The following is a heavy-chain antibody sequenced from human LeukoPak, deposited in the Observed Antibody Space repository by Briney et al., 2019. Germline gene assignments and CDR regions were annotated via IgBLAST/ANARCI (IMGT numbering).Heavy chain of an antibody. D-gene: IGHD5-18*01. Sequence: SVKVSCKASGGTFSSYAISWVRQAPGQGLEWMGGIIPIFGTANYAQKFQGRVTITADESTSTAYMELSSLRSEDTAVYYCAKQRSDYYYYMDVWGKGTTVTVSS. CDR3: AKQRSDYYYYMDV. V-gene: IGHV1-69*13. CDR2: IIPIFGTA. CDR1: GGTFSSYA. J-gene: IGHJ6*03.